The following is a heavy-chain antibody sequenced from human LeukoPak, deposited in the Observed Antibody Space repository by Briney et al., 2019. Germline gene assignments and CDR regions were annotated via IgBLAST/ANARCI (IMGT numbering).Heavy chain of an antibody. CDR3: ARAMVGATNGFEY. J-gene: IGHJ4*02. CDR1: GFTFSSYW. Sequence: PGGSLRLSCAASGFTFSSYWMCWVRQAPGKGLVWVSRINTDGSFTSDADSVKGRVTISRDNAKNTLYLQMNSLRAEDTAVYYCARAMVGATNGFEYWGQGILVTVSS. V-gene: IGHV3-74*01. D-gene: IGHD1-26*01. CDR2: INTDGSFT.